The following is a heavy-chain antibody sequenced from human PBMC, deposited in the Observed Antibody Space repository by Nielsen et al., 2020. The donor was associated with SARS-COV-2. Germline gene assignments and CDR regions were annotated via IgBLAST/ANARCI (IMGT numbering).Heavy chain of an antibody. CDR2: IDVGGDT. V-gene: IGHV3-53*01. Sequence: GESLKISCAASGFTVSDNYMSWVRQAPGKRLEWVSVIDVGGDTDYTDSVKGRFTISRDNSRNTLYLQINSLRVDDTAVYYCARDFTGDAFDIWGQGTMVTVSS. CDR3: ARDFTGDAFDI. D-gene: IGHD3-9*01. CDR1: GFTVSDNY. J-gene: IGHJ3*02.